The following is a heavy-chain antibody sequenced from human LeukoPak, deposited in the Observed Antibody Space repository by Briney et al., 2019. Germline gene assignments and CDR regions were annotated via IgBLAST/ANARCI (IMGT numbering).Heavy chain of an antibody. CDR3: AKGAFRDQVQGYYYMDV. D-gene: IGHD3-10*01. V-gene: IGHV3-7*01. Sequence: GGSLRLSCAASGFTFSSYWMSWVRQAPGKGMEWVANIKQDGSEKYYVDSVKGRFIISRDNAKNSLYLQMNSLRAEDTAVYYCAKGAFRDQVQGYYYMDVWGKGTTVTVSS. J-gene: IGHJ6*03. CDR2: IKQDGSEK. CDR1: GFTFSSYW.